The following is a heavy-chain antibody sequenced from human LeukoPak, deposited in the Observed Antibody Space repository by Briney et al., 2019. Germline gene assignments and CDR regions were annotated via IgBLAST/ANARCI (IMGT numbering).Heavy chain of an antibody. CDR2: VHNSGST. Sequence: SETLSLTCTVSGGSISSSYWHWIRQPPGKGLEWIGYVHNSGSTYYNPSLKSRVTISVDTSKNQFSLKLSSVTAADTAAYYCARHVSSENYPRWFDPWGQGTLVTVSS. V-gene: IGHV4-59*08. CDR1: GGSISSSY. D-gene: IGHD3-22*01. CDR3: ARHVSSENYPRWFDP. J-gene: IGHJ5*02.